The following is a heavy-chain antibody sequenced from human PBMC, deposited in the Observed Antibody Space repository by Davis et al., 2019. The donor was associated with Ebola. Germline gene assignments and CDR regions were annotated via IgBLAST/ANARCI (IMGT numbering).Heavy chain of an antibody. J-gene: IGHJ6*02. D-gene: IGHD1-26*01. Sequence: PSETLSLTCAVYGGSFSGYYWSWIRQPPGKGLEWIGEINHSGSTNYNPSLKSRVTISVDTSKNQFSLKLSSVTAADTAVYYCARVRDSGSYGFMDVWGQGTTVTVSS. CDR2: INHSGST. CDR3: ARVRDSGSYGFMDV. CDR1: GGSFSGYY. V-gene: IGHV4-34*01.